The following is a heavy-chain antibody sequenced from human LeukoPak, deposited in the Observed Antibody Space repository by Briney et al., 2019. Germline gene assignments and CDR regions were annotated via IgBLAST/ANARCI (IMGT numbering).Heavy chain of an antibody. D-gene: IGHD1-20*01. CDR2: IIPIFGTA. J-gene: IGHJ4*02. CDR3: ARSLTGIDYYFDY. Sequence: ASVKVSCKASGGTFSSYAISRVRQAPGQGLEWMGGIIPIFGTANYAQKFQGRVTITTDESTSTAYMELSSLRSEDTAVYYCARSLTGIDYYFDYWGQGTLVTVSS. CDR1: GGTFSSYA. V-gene: IGHV1-69*05.